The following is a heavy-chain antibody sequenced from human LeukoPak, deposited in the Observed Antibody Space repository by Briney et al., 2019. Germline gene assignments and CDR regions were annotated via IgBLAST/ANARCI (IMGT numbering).Heavy chain of an antibody. CDR2: IYYSGST. Sequence: SETLSLTCTVSGGSISSYYWGWVRQPPGKGLEWIGYIYYSGSTNYSPSLQSRVTISVDTSKNQFSLKLSSVTAADTAMYYCARLYCGGDCPHYWYFDLWGRGTLVTVSS. CDR3: ARLYCGGDCPHYWYFDL. CDR1: GGSISSYY. D-gene: IGHD2-21*02. V-gene: IGHV4-59*01. J-gene: IGHJ2*01.